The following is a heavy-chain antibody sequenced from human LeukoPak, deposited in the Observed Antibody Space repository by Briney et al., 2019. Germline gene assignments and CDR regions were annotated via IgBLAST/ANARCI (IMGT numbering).Heavy chain of an antibody. CDR3: ARLAVETGYDFPWGENPDY. CDR1: GGSIDSGGYY. D-gene: IGHD5-12*01. J-gene: IGHJ4*02. Sequence: PSETLSLTCTASGGSIDSGGYYWSWIRQPPGKDLEWIGYIYHNGTTHYNPPLRSRVTISIDTSKNQFFLGLTSVTAADTAIYHCARLAVETGYDFPWGENPDYWGQGALVTVSS. V-gene: IGHV4-30-2*01. CDR2: IYHNGTT.